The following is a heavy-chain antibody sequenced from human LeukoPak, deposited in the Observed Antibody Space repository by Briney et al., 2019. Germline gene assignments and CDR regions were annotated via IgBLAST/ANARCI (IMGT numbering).Heavy chain of an antibody. D-gene: IGHD5-18*01. CDR3: ACSSDTAMGD. Sequence: PSETLSLTCAVYGGSFSGYYWSWIRQPPGKGLEWIGEINHSGSTNYNPSIKRRVTISVDTSKNQFSLKLSSVTAADTAVYYCACSSDTAMGDWGQGTLVTVSS. V-gene: IGHV4-34*01. CDR2: INHSGST. J-gene: IGHJ4*02. CDR1: GGSFSGYY.